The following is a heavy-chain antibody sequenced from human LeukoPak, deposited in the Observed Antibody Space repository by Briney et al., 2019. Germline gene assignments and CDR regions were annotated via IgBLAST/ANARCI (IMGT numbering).Heavy chain of an antibody. CDR3: ARRSHYYDKVDY. CDR2: IYYSGST. J-gene: IGHJ4*02. V-gene: IGHV4-59*01. Sequence: SETLSLTCTVSGGSISSYYWSWIRQPPGKGLEWIGYIYYSGSTNYNPSLKSRVTISVDTSKNQFSLKLSSVTAADTAVYYCARRSHYYDKVDYWGQGTLVTVSS. D-gene: IGHD3-22*01. CDR1: GGSISSYY.